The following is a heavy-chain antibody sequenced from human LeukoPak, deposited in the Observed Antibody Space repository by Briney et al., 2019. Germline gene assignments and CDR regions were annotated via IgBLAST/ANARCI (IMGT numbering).Heavy chain of an antibody. D-gene: IGHD6-19*01. J-gene: IGHJ5*02. CDR1: GGSISSYY. V-gene: IGHV4-59*01. CDR2: IYYSGST. CDR3: ARNNIAVAGKGSWFDP. Sequence: SETLSLTCTVSGGSISSYYWSWIRQPPGKGLEWIGYIYYSGSTNYNPSLKSRVTISVDTSKSQFSLKLSSVTAADTAVYYCARNNIAVAGKGSWFDPWGREPWSPSPQ.